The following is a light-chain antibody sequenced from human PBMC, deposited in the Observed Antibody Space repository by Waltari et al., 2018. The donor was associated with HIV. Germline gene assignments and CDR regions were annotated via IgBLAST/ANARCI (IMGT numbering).Light chain of an antibody. J-gene: IGKJ2*01. V-gene: IGKV4-1*01. CDR2: WAS. CDR1: QSVLYSSNNKNY. Sequence: DIVMTQSPDSLAVSLGERATINCKSSQSVLYSSNNKNYLALYQQKPGQPPKLLIYWASTRESGVPDRFSGSGSGTDFTLTISSLQAEDVAVYYCQQYYSTPDTFGQGTKLEI. CDR3: QQYYSTPDT.